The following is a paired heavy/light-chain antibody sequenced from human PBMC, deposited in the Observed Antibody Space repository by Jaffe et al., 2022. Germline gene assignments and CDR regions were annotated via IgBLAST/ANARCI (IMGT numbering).Heavy chain of an antibody. D-gene: IGHD3-16*02. CDR1: GGSISSGSYY. CDR2: IYTSGST. V-gene: IGHV4-61*02. J-gene: IGHJ3*02. CDR3: ARDRPQLMIHYVWGSYRSQTPNAFDI. Sequence: QVQLQESGPGLVKPSQTLSLTCTVSGGSISSGSYYWSWIRQPAGKGLEWIGRIYTSGSTNYNPSLKSRVTISVDTSKNQFSLKLSSVTAADTAVYYCARDRPQLMIHYVWGSYRSQTPNAFDIWGQGTMVTVSS.
Light chain of an antibody. Sequence: AIQLTQSPSSLSASVGDRVTITCRASQGISSALAWYQQKPGKAPKLLIYDASSLESGVPSRFSGSGSGTDFTLTISSLQPEDFATYYCQQFNSYPPLTFGGGTKVEIK. V-gene: IGKV1-13*02. CDR3: QQFNSYPPLT. J-gene: IGKJ4*01. CDR1: QGISSA. CDR2: DAS.